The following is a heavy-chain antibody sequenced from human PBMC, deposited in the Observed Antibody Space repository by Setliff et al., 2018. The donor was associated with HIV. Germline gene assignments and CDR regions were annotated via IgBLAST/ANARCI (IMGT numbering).Heavy chain of an antibody. CDR3: ARGRRSSGWYVYH. Sequence: PSETLSLTCAVYGGSFSGYYWSWIRQPPGKGLEWIGEINHSGSTNYNPSLKSRVTISVDTSKNQFSLKLSSVTAADTAVYYCARGRRSSGWYVYHWGQGTLVTVSS. D-gene: IGHD6-19*01. CDR1: GGSFSGYY. CDR2: INHSGST. J-gene: IGHJ4*02. V-gene: IGHV4-34*01.